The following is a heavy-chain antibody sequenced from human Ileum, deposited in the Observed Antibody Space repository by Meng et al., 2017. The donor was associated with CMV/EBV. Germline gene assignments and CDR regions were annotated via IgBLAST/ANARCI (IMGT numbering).Heavy chain of an antibody. CDR1: GFTFSHYG. D-gene: IGHD5/OR15-5a*01. J-gene: IGHJ4*02. CDR3: ASASSVAVH. V-gene: IGHV3-30*02. Sequence: GESLKISCAASGFTFSHYGMHWVRQAPGKGLEWVAFIRYDGGTTYYADSVKGRLTISRDNSKNTLFLQMNGLRVDDSAMYYCASASSVAVHWGQGTLVTVSS. CDR2: IRYDGGTT.